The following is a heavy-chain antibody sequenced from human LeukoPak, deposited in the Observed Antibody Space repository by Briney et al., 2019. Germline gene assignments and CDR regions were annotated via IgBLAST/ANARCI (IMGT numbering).Heavy chain of an antibody. D-gene: IGHD2-2*01. CDR3: ARLEPADDDY. Sequence: SETLSLTCTVSGGSISSSSYYWGWICQPPGKGLEWIGSIYYSGSTYYNPSLKSRVTISVDTSRNQFSLKLSSVTAADTAVYYCARLEPADDDYWGQGTLVTVSS. CDR1: GGSISSSSYY. V-gene: IGHV4-39*01. CDR2: IYYSGST. J-gene: IGHJ4*02.